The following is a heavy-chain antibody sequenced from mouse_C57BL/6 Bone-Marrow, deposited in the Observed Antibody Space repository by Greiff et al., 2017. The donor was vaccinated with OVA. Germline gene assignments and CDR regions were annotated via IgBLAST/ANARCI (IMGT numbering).Heavy chain of an antibody. CDR3: ATQLLRSYFDY. CDR1: GYTFTGYW. J-gene: IGHJ2*01. V-gene: IGHV1-69*01. CDR2: IDPSASYT. Sequence: QVQLQQPGAELVMPGASVKLSCKASGYTFTGYWMHWVKQSPGQGLEWIGEIDPSASYTNYNQKFKAKSTLTVDKSSSTAYMQLSSLTSEDSAVYYCATQLLRSYFDYWGQGTTLTVSS. D-gene: IGHD1-1*01.